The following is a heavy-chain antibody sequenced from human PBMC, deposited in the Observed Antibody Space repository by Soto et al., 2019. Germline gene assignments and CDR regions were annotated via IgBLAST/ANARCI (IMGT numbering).Heavy chain of an antibody. CDR2: IYSGGST. J-gene: IGHJ3*02. D-gene: IGHD3-22*01. CDR3: ARDQGDSSGYHDAFDI. CDR1: GLTVSSNY. Sequence: PGGSLRLSCAASGLTVSSNYMSWVRQAPGKGLEWVSVIYSGGSTYYADSVKGRFTISRDNSKNTLYLQMNSLRAEDTAVYYCARDQGDSSGYHDAFDIWGQGTMVTVSS. V-gene: IGHV3-53*01.